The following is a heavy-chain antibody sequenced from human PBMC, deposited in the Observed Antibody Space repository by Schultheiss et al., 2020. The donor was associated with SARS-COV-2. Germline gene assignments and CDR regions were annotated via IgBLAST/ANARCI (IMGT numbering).Heavy chain of an antibody. D-gene: IGHD3-10*01. Sequence: GESLKISCAASGFTFSVYYMSWIRQAPGKGLEWVSYISSSSSTIYYADSVKGRFTISRDNAKNSLYLQMNSLRAEDTAVYYCAKDYRTWVGELLHWGQGTLVTVSS. CDR3: AKDYRTWVGELLH. V-gene: IGHV3-11*01. CDR2: ISSSSSTI. CDR1: GFTFSVYY. J-gene: IGHJ4*02.